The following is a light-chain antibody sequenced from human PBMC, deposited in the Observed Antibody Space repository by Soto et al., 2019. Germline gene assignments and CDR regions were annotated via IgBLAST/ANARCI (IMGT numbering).Light chain of an antibody. CDR2: DVN. V-gene: IGLV2-8*01. CDR1: SSDVGGYNY. Sequence: QSALTQPPSASGSPGQSVTISCTGTSSDVGGYNYVSWYRQHPGKAPQLIIYDVNKRPSGVPDRFSGSKSGNTASLTVSGLQAEDEADYFCNSYGGTNNYVVFGGGTPLNVL. J-gene: IGLJ2*01. CDR3: NSYGGTNNYVV.